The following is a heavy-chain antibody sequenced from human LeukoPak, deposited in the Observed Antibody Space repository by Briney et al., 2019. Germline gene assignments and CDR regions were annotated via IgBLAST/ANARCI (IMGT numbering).Heavy chain of an antibody. Sequence: SETLSLTCSVSGYSISSGYYWGWIRQPPGKGLEWIGSIYHSGSTYYNPSLKSRVTISVDTSKNQFSLKLSSVTAADTAVYYCARFSSWTLGGYWGQGTLVTVSS. CDR2: IYHSGST. CDR3: ARFSSWTLGGY. D-gene: IGHD3-16*01. J-gene: IGHJ4*02. V-gene: IGHV4-38-2*02. CDR1: GYSISSGYY.